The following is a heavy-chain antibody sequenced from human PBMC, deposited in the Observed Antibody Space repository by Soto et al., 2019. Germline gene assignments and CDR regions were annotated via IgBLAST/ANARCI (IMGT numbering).Heavy chain of an antibody. V-gene: IGHV1-18*01. CDR2: INPYNGNT. D-gene: IGHD6-13*01. CDR3: ARVVVGLAAPRVWPY. CDR1: GYTFTSYC. J-gene: IGHJ4*02. Sequence: ASVKVSCKASGYTFTSYCISWVRQAPGQGLEWMAWINPYNGNTKYAEKFLGRVTVTTDTSTATAYMEVRSLTSDDTAVFYCARVVVGLAAPRVWPYWGQGTPVTVSS.